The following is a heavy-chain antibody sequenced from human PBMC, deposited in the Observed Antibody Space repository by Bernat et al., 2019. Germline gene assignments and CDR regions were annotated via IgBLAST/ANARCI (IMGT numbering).Heavy chain of an antibody. V-gene: IGHV4-39*01. J-gene: IGHJ4*02. CDR1: GGSISSSSYY. CDR2: IYYSGST. D-gene: IGHD3-3*01. CDR3: ARYGITIFGVVSPFDY. Sequence: QLQLQESGPGLVKPSETLSLTCTVSGGSISSSSYYWGWIRQPPGKGLEWIGSIYYSGSTYYNPSLKSRVTISVETSKNQFSLKLSSVTAADTAVYYCARYGITIFGVVSPFDYWGQGTLVTVSS.